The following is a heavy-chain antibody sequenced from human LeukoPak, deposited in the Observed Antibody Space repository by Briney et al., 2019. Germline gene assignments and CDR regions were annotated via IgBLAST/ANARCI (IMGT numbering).Heavy chain of an antibody. V-gene: IGHV1-8*03. CDR3: ARAGDYDSSGYYHY. Sequence: ASVKASCKASGYTFTSYDINWVRQATGQGLEWMGWMNPNSGNTGYAQKFQGRVTITRNTSISTAYMELSSLRSEDTAVYYCARAGDYDSSGYYHYWGQGTLVTVSS. D-gene: IGHD3-22*01. CDR1: GYTFTSYD. J-gene: IGHJ4*02. CDR2: MNPNSGNT.